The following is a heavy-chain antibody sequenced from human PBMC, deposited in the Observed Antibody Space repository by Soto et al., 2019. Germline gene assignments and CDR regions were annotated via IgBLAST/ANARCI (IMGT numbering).Heavy chain of an antibody. Sequence: GASVKVSCKASGYTFTSYGISWVRQAPGQGLEWMGWISAYNGNTNYAQKLQGRVTMTTDTSTSTAYMELRSLRSDDTAVYYCASVPNLFWSGYEYYYYGMDVWGQGTTVTVSS. CDR1: GYTFTSYG. CDR2: ISAYNGNT. D-gene: IGHD3-3*01. V-gene: IGHV1-18*01. J-gene: IGHJ6*02. CDR3: ASVPNLFWSGYEYYYYGMDV.